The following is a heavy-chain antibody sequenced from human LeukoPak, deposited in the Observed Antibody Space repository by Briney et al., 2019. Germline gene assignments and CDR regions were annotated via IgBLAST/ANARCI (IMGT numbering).Heavy chain of an antibody. J-gene: IGHJ5*02. CDR2: MYYSGST. CDR1: GGSISSGDYY. CDR3: ARPYYYDSRIDP. V-gene: IGHV4-30-4*01. D-gene: IGHD3-22*01. Sequence: SETLSLTCTVPGGSISSGDYYWGWIRQPPGKGLEWIAYMYYSGSTYYNQSLKSRVTMSADTSKNQLSLKLSSVTAADTAVYYCARPYYYDSRIDPWGQGILVTVSS.